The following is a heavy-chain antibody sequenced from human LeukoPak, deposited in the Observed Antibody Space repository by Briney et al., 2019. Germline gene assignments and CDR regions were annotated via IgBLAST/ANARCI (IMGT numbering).Heavy chain of an antibody. Sequence: GGSLRLSCTASGFTFGDYAMSWIRQAPGKGLEWVGFIRSKAYGETADYAASAKGRFTISRDDSKAIAYLQMNSLKTENTAVYHCTRDRGAYNLYDYWGQGTLVTVSS. CDR3: TRDRGAYNLYDY. CDR2: IRSKAYGETA. D-gene: IGHD1-1*01. V-gene: IGHV3-49*03. CDR1: GFTFGDYA. J-gene: IGHJ4*02.